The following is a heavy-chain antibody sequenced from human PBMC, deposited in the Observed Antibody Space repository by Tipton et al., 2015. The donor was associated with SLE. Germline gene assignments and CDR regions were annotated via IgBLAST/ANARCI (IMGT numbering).Heavy chain of an antibody. D-gene: IGHD6-19*01. Sequence: TLSLTCAVYGGAFSGYYGRWVRQPPGKGLEWIGEINHSGSTNYDPSLKSRVTISVDTSKNQFSLKLSSVTAADTAVYYCARGISSGWWNYWGQGNLVTVSS. CDR2: INHSGST. J-gene: IGHJ4*02. V-gene: IGHV4-34*01. CDR1: GGAFSGYY. CDR3: ARGISSGWWNY.